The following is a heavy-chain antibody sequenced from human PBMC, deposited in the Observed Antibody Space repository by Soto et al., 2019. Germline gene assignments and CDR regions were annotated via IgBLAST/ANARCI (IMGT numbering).Heavy chain of an antibody. J-gene: IGHJ6*02. CDR3: ASISTSYYYGMDV. D-gene: IGHD2-2*01. CDR1: GGSISSGGYS. V-gene: IGHV4-30-2*01. CDR2: IYHSGST. Sequence: QLQLQESGSGLVKPSQTLSLTCAVSGGSISSGGYSWSWIRQPPGKGLEWIGYIYHSGSTYYNPSLKSRVHISVDRSKNQFSLKLSSVTAADTAVYYCASISTSYYYGMDVWGQGNTVTVSS.